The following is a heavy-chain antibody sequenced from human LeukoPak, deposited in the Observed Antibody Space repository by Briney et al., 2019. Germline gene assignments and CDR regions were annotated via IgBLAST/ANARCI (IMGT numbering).Heavy chain of an antibody. V-gene: IGHV3-53*01. CDR1: GFTVSSNY. Sequence: GGSLRLSCAASGFTVSSNYMSWVRQAPGKGLEWVSVIYSGGSTYYADSVKGRFTISRDNSKNTLYLQMNSLRAEDTAVYYCAKGGYDFWSGHDAFDIWGQGTMVTVSS. CDR2: IYSGGST. CDR3: AKGGYDFWSGHDAFDI. J-gene: IGHJ3*02. D-gene: IGHD3-3*01.